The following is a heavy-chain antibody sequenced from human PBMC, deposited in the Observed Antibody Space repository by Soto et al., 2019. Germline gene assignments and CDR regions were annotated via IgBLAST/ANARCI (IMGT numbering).Heavy chain of an antibody. J-gene: IGHJ6*02. CDR3: ARVVRYFDTPYGMDV. CDR1: GFTIDNYG. CDR2: MCCRGSNT. Sequence: PGGSLRLSCAASGFTIDNYGMSWVRQVPGKGLEWVSGMCCRGSNTYYADSVKGRFTISRDNSKNTLFLQMNSLRAEDTAEYYCARVVRYFDTPYGMDVWGQGTTVTV. V-gene: IGHV3-23*01. D-gene: IGHD3-9*01.